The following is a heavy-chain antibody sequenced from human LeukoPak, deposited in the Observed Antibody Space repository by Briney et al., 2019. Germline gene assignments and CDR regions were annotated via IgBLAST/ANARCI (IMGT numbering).Heavy chain of an antibody. CDR1: GFTFSSYW. V-gene: IGHV3-7*03. Sequence: GGSLRLSCAASGFTFSSYWMSWVRQAPGKGLEWVANIKQDGSEKYYVDSVKGRFTISRDNAKNSLYLQMNSLRAGDTAVYYCARTDGYCSSTSCYAYRGYFDYWGQGTLVTVSS. J-gene: IGHJ4*02. D-gene: IGHD2-2*03. CDR3: ARTDGYCSSTSCYAYRGYFDY. CDR2: IKQDGSEK.